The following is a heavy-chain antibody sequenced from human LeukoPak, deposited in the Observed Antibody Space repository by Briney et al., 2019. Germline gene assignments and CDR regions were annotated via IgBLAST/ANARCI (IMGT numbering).Heavy chain of an antibody. V-gene: IGHV1-69*05. CDR1: GYTFTNYD. D-gene: IGHD2-2*01. CDR3: ARGWYSSTSCYFCYYYMDV. J-gene: IGHJ6*03. CDR2: IIPIFGTA. Sequence: ASVKVSCRASGYTFTNYDLNWVRQATGQGLEWMGGIIPIFGTANYAQKFQGRVTITTDESTSTAYMELSSLRSEDTAVYYCARGWYSSTSCYFCYYYMDVWGKGTTVTVSS.